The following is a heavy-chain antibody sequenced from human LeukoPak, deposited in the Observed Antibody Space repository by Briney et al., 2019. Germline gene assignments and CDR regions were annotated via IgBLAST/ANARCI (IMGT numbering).Heavy chain of an antibody. CDR1: GFTYSNFW. J-gene: IGHJ3*02. CDR3: ARSSKAAFDI. V-gene: IGHV3-7*04. CDR2: IKPDGSEG. Sequence: GGSLRLSCVASGFTYSNFWMSWVRQSPGRGLEWVAHIKPDGSEGFYVDSVKGRFTISRDNAKNSLYVQVNSLRAEDTAFYYCARSSKAAFDIWGQGTLVTVSS. D-gene: IGHD4-11*01.